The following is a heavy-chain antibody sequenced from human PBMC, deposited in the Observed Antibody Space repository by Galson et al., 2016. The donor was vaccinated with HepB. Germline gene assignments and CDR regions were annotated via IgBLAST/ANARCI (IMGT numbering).Heavy chain of an antibody. D-gene: IGHD3-22*01. V-gene: IGHV3-74*01. Sequence: SLRLSCAASGFPFSTYGMSWVRQAPGKGLEWVSGIKSAGGDTIYADPVKGRFTISRDNAKKTLYLQMNSLRAEDTAVYYCARSTRGYHDWGQGTLVTVSS. CDR1: GFPFSTYG. CDR3: ARSTRGYHD. J-gene: IGHJ4*02. CDR2: IKSAGGDT.